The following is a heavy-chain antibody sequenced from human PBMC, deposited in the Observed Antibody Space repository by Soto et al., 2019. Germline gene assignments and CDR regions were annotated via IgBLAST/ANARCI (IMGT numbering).Heavy chain of an antibody. Sequence: EVQLVESGGGLVQPGGSLRLSCAASGLTFRTYWVIWVRQAPGKGLVWVSRVYNDGDSTLHAASVTGRFTISRDNAKHRVYLQMTALRVEYTAMYYCEVRPGYSTGGDYWARGTLVTAAS. CDR1: GLTFRTYW. CDR2: VYNDGDST. CDR3: EVRPGYSTGGDY. V-gene: IGHV3-74*03. J-gene: IGHJ4*02. D-gene: IGHD2-15*01.